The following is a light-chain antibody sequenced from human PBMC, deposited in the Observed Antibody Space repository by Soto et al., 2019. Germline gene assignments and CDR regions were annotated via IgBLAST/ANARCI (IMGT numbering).Light chain of an antibody. J-gene: IGLJ3*02. V-gene: IGLV2-23*02. CDR2: EVT. CDR1: SSDVGNYNL. Sequence: QSALTQPASVSGSPGQSITISCTGTSSDVGNYNLVSWYQHHPGTAPKLMVYEVTKRPSGVSSRFSGSKSGNTASLTISGLLAEDEADYYCCSAANRPSVMVFGGGTKLTVL. CDR3: CSAANRPSVMV.